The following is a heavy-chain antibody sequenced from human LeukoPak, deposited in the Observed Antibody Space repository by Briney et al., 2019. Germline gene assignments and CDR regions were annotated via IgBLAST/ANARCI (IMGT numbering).Heavy chain of an antibody. V-gene: IGHV1-2*02. J-gene: IGHJ6*02. CDR1: GYTLTDYY. Sequence: GASVKVSCKASGYTLTDYYIHWVRQAPGQGLEWMGWMNPNSGDTNSAQSFQGRVTMTRETSISTAYMELNRLRFDDTAVYYCARVRRYYYGMDVWGQGTTVTVSS. CDR3: ARVRRYYYGMDV. CDR2: MNPNSGDT.